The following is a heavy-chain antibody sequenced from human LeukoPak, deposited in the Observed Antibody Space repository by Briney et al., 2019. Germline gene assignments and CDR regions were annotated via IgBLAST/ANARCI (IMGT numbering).Heavy chain of an antibody. D-gene: IGHD7-27*01. CDR2: ISHGGST. V-gene: IGHV4-30-2*01. Sequence: PSETLSLTCAVSGGSINSGPYSWSWVRQPPGQGLEWIGYISHGGSTYYNPSLKSRVTISVDRPKNQFFLRLTSVTAADTAVYFCAGVKWGNFDSWGQGTRGTVSS. CDR1: GGSINSGPYS. CDR3: AGVKWGNFDS. J-gene: IGHJ4*02.